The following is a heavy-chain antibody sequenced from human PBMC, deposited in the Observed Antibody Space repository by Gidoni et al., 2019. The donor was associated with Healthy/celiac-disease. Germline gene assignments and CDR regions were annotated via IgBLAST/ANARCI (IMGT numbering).Heavy chain of an antibody. V-gene: IGHV4-61*02. CDR3: ARDRGCGGDCYSVFNYYYYYGMDV. Sequence: IRQPAGKGLEWIGRIYTSGRTNYNPSLKSRVTISVDTSKNQFSLKLSSVTAADTAVYYCARDRGCGGDCYSVFNYYYYYGMDVWGQGTTVTVSS. CDR2: IYTSGRT. D-gene: IGHD2-21*02. J-gene: IGHJ6*02.